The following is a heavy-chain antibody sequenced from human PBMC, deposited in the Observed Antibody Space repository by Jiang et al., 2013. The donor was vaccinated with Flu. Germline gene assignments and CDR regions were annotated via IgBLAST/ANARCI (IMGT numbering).Heavy chain of an antibody. J-gene: IGHJ4*02. Sequence: QLVESGAEVKKPGSSVKVSRKASGGTFSSYAISWVRQAPGQGLEWMGGIIPIFGTANYAQKFQGRVTITADESTSTAYMELSSLRSEDTAVYYCARDGDGDGTYYFDYWGQGTLVTVSS. D-gene: IGHD2-21*02. CDR3: ARDGDGDGTYYFDY. V-gene: IGHV1-69*01. CDR1: GGTFSSYA. CDR2: IIPIFGTA.